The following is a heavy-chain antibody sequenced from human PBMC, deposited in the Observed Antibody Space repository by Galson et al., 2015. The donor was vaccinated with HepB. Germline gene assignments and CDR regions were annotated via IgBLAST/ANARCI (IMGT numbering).Heavy chain of an antibody. CDR1: GYTFSSYG. J-gene: IGHJ6*02. D-gene: IGHD2-8*02. CDR2: ISAYNGNT. CDR3: ARDEAVVYAQRVYYYYYGMDV. V-gene: IGHV1-18*01. Sequence: SVKVSCKASGYTFSSYGISWVRQAPGQGLEWMGWISAYNGNTNYAQKLQGRVTMTTDTSTSTAYMELRSLRSDDTAVYCCARDEAVVYAQRVYYYYYGMDVWGQGTTVTVSS.